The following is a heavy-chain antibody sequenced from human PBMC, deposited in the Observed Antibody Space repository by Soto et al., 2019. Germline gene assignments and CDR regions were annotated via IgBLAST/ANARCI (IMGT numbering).Heavy chain of an antibody. CDR3: ARVNSGYTYYYGMDV. J-gene: IGHJ6*02. V-gene: IGHV3-30-3*01. D-gene: IGHD3-22*01. Sequence: GGSLRLSCAASGFTFSGYAMHWVRQAPGKGLEWVAVISYDGSNKYYADSVKGRFTISRGNSKNTLYLQMNSLRAEDTAVYYCARVNSGYTYYYGMDVWGQGTTVTVSS. CDR1: GFTFSGYA. CDR2: ISYDGSNK.